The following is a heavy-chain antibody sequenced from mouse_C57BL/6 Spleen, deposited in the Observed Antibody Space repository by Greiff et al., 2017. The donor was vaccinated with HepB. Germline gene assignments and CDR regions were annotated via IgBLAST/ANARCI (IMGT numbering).Heavy chain of an antibody. J-gene: IGHJ1*03. D-gene: IGHD1-1*01. Sequence: DVQLVESGEGLVKPGGSLKLSCAASGFTFSSYAMSWVRQTPEKRLEWVAYISSGGDYIYYADTVKGRFTISRDNARNTLYLQMSSLKSEDTAMYYCTRADYTTVVVPYWYFDVWGTGTTVTVSS. CDR3: TRADYTTVVVPYWYFDV. CDR2: ISSGGDYI. CDR1: GFTFSSYA. V-gene: IGHV5-9-1*02.